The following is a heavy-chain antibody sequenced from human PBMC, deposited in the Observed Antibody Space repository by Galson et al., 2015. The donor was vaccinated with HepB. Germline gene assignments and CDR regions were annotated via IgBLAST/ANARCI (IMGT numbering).Heavy chain of an antibody. CDR3: ARDRYCSGGSCYPVPFDP. Sequence: SVTVSCKASGYTFTSYGISWVRQAPGQGLEWMGWISAYNGNANYAQKLQGRVTMTTATSTSTAYMELRSMRSDDTDVYYCARDRYCSGGSCYPVPFDPWGQGTLVTVSS. V-gene: IGHV1-18*04. CDR2: ISAYNGNA. J-gene: IGHJ5*02. CDR1: GYTFTSYG. D-gene: IGHD2-15*01.